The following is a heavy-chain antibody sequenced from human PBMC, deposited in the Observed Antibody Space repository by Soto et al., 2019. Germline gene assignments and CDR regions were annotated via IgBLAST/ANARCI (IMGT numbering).Heavy chain of an antibody. Sequence: VQLVESGGGLVQPGGSLRLSCAASGFTFSSYWMHWVRQAPGKGLVWVSRINSDGSSTSYADSVKGRFTISRDNAKNTLYLQMNSLRAEDTAVYYCAMGYDILTGYFEDAFDIWGQGTMVTVSS. CDR2: INSDGSST. CDR1: GFTFSSYW. J-gene: IGHJ3*02. V-gene: IGHV3-74*01. D-gene: IGHD3-9*01. CDR3: AMGYDILTGYFEDAFDI.